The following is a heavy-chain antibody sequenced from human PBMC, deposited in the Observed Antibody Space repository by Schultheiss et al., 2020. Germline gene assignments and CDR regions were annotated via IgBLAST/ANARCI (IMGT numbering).Heavy chain of an antibody. D-gene: IGHD2-15*01. CDR2: ISGSGGST. CDR1: GFTFSSYA. Sequence: GESLKISCAASGFTFSSYAMSWVRQAPGKGLEWVSAISGSGGSTYYADSVKGRFTISRDNSKNTLHLQMNSLRGEDTAVYYCAKALYCSGGSCLYYYYYYGMDVWGQGTTVNVSS. CDR3: AKALYCSGGSCLYYYYYYGMDV. V-gene: IGHV3-23*01. J-gene: IGHJ6*02.